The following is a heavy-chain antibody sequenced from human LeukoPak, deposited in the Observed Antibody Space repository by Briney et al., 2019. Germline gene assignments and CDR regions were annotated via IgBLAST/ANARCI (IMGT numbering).Heavy chain of an antibody. Sequence: ASVKVSCKASGYTFTGYYMHWVRQAPGQGLEWMGWINPNSGGTNYAQKFQGRVTMTRDTSISTAYMELSRLRSDDTAAYYCARAVGATKWFDPWGQGTLVTVSS. J-gene: IGHJ5*02. CDR2: INPNSGGT. D-gene: IGHD1-26*01. CDR1: GYTFTGYY. V-gene: IGHV1-2*02. CDR3: ARAVGATKWFDP.